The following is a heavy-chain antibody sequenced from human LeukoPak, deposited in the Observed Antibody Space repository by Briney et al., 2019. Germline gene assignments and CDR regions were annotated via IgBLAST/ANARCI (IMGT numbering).Heavy chain of an antibody. CDR3: ARDSSGWQGGFEY. CDR2: IYYSGST. CDR1: GGSISSYD. Sequence: SETLSLACIVSGGSISSYDWSWIRQPPGEGLEWIGYIYYSGSTNYNPSLKSRVTISVDTSKNQFSLKLSSVTAADTAVYYCARDSSGWQGGFEYWGQGTLVTVSS. V-gene: IGHV4-59*12. D-gene: IGHD6-19*01. J-gene: IGHJ4*02.